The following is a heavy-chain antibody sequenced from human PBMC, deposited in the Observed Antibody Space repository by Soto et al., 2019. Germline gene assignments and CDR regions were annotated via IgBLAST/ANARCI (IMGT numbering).Heavy chain of an antibody. CDR3: ARLEGLATISYYFDF. D-gene: IGHD3-9*01. CDR1: DDSINSDKYY. J-gene: IGHJ4*02. Sequence: QLQLQESGPGLVKPSETLSLTCSVSDDSINSDKYYWGWIRQPPGKGLEWIGSIYYLGNAYYNPSLQPRVTIALDKSKSQFSLKLNSVTAADSAVYFCARLEGLATISYYFDFWGPGALVTVSS. CDR2: IYYLGNA. V-gene: IGHV4-39*01.